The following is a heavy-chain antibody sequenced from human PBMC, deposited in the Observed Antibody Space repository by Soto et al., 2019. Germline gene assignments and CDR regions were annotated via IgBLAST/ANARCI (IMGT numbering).Heavy chain of an antibody. Sequence: SETLSLTCSPSGSSLSSSRYYCGWLRQPPGKGREGIGSIYDSGSTDYNPSLKSRVTISVDTSKSQFSLKLSSVTAADTAVYYCARPYSSSWDFDYWGQGTLVTVSS. D-gene: IGHD6-13*01. CDR3: ARPYSSSWDFDY. CDR2: IYDSGST. V-gene: IGHV4-39*01. J-gene: IGHJ4*02. CDR1: GSSLSSSRYY.